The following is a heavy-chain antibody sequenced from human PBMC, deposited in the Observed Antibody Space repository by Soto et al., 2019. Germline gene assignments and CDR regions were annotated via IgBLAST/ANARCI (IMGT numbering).Heavy chain of an antibody. CDR3: AGAAEGLWFAELRLLSLTFDY. D-gene: IGHD3-10*01. Sequence: QVQLVQSGAEVKKPGASVKVSCKASGYTFTSYGISWVRQAPGQGLEWMGWTSGYNRNTKYAQKVESRVTMPTDTSPSTAYRYLRSLTAGDTAIYYCAGAAEGLWFAELRLLSLTFDYWGQGTLVTVSS. CDR2: TSGYNRNT. V-gene: IGHV1-18*01. CDR1: GYTFTSYG. J-gene: IGHJ4*02.